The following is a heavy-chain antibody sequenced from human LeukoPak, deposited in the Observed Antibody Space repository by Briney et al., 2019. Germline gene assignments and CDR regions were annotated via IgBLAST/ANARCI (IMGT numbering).Heavy chain of an antibody. CDR3: ASVPMTTSFFDH. CDR2: IYFTGYT. D-gene: IGHD1-1*01. V-gene: IGHV4-59*11. J-gene: IGHJ4*02. Sequence: PSETLSLTCTVPGVFISSHYWSWLRQPPGKGLEWIGYIYFTGYTKYNPSLKSRLTISRDTSRNQFSLSLISVTAADTAVYYCASVPMTTSFFDHWGKGSLVIVSS. CDR1: GVFISSHY.